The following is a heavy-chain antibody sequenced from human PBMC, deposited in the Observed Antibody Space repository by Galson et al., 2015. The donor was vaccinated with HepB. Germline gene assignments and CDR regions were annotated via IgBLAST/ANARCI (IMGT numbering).Heavy chain of an antibody. CDR3: AKDVRYYDSSGPLAVGAFDI. J-gene: IGHJ3*02. V-gene: IGHV3-30*18. CDR2: ISYDGSNK. D-gene: IGHD3-22*01. Sequence: SLRLSCAASGLTFSSYGMHWVRQAPGKGLEWVAVISYDGSNKYYADSVKGRFTISRDNSKNTLYLQMNSLRAEDTAVYYCAKDVRYYDSSGPLAVGAFDIWGQGTMVTVSS. CDR1: GLTFSSYG.